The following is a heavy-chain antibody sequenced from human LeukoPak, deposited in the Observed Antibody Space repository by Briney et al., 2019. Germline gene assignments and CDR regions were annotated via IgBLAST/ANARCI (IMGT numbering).Heavy chain of an antibody. CDR2: ISYDGSNK. J-gene: IGHJ6*03. CDR3: ARHETPGYMDV. Sequence: PGGSLRLSCAASGFTFSSYGMHWVRRAPGKGLEWVAVISYDGSNKYYADSVKGRFTISRDNSKNTLYLQMNSLRAEDTAVYYCARHETPGYMDVWGKGTTVTISS. CDR1: GFTFSSYG. D-gene: IGHD3-10*01. V-gene: IGHV3-30*03.